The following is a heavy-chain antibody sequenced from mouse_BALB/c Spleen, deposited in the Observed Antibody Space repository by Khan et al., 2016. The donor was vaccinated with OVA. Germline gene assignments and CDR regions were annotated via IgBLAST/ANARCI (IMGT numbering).Heavy chain of an antibody. CDR1: GYTFTNYG. Sequence: QIQLVQSGPELKKPGETVKISCKASGYTFTNYGMDRVKQAPGKGLMWMGWINTYTGEPTYADDFKGRFAFSLETSASTAYLQINNLKNEDTATYFCARPPYFSYVMVYWGQGTSVTVSS. V-gene: IGHV9-3-1*01. CDR2: INTYTGEP. J-gene: IGHJ4*01. D-gene: IGHD2-10*01. CDR3: ARPPYFSYVMVY.